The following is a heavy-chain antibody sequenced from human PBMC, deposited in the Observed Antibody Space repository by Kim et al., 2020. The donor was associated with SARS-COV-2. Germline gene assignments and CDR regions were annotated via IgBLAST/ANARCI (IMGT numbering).Heavy chain of an antibody. CDR2: ISDSSSDT. J-gene: IGHJ3*02. V-gene: IGHV3-11*06. CDR3: ARESHGSGRYSAFDI. CDR1: GFTFSDYY. D-gene: IGHD3-10*01. Sequence: GGSLRLSCAASGFTFSDYYMSWIRQAPGKGLEWVSYISDSSSDTGYADSVRGRFTISRDNAKNSLYLEMNSLSIEDTSVYYCARESHGSGRYSAFDIWGQGTMVTVSS.